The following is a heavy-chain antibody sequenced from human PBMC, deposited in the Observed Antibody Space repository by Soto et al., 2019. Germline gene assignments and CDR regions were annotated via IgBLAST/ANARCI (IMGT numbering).Heavy chain of an antibody. CDR1: GGTFSSYA. Sequence: ASVKVSCKASGGTFSSYAISWVRQAPGQGLEWMGGIIPIFGTANYAQKFQGRVTITADESTSTAYMELSSLRSEDTAVYYCARYAEGYCSGGSCHNPWAPFDYWGQGTLVTVSS. CDR2: IIPIFGTA. CDR3: ARYAEGYCSGGSCHNPWAPFDY. V-gene: IGHV1-69*13. J-gene: IGHJ4*02. D-gene: IGHD2-15*01.